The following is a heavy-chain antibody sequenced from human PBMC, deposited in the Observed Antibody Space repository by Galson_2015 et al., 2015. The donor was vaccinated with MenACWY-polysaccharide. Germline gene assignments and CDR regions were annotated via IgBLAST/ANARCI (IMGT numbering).Heavy chain of an antibody. Sequence: SVKVSCKASGYMFTTYGISWVRQAPGQGLEWMGWINSYNGNASYAQKLQGRVIMTTDTSTTTAYMELRSLRSDDTAVYYCARDLWVRVTTLNYYGMDVGGQGTTVTVSS. CDR1: GYMFTTYG. CDR2: INSYNGNA. D-gene: IGHD3-10*02. V-gene: IGHV1-18*01. CDR3: ARDLWVRVTTLNYYGMDV. J-gene: IGHJ6*02.